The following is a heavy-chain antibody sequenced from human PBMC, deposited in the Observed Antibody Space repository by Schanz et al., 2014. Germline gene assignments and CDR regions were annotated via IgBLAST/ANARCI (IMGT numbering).Heavy chain of an antibody. CDR1: GYTFTNFF. Sequence: QVQLVQSGTQVKKPGASVKVSCKASGYTFTNFFIHWVRQAPGQGLEWMGIINPVGGTTTYAQKFQGRVTMTRDTSTSTVYLELSSLRSQDTAVYFCARGENAEYWGQGTLVTVSS. V-gene: IGHV1-46*03. J-gene: IGHJ4*02. CDR3: ARGENAEY. CDR2: INPVGGTT.